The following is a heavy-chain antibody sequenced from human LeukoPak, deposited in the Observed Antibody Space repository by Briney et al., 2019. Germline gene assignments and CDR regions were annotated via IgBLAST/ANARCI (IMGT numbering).Heavy chain of an antibody. CDR1: GFTFSSYA. J-gene: IGHJ3*02. CDR3: AKATYYSGSSDAFDI. D-gene: IGHD3-22*01. CDR2: ISGSGGST. Sequence: PGRSLRLSCAASGFTFSSYAMSWVRQAPGKGLEWVSAISGSGGSTYYADSVKGRFTISRDNSKNTLYLQMNSLRAEDTAVYYCAKATYYSGSSDAFDIWGQGTMITVSS. V-gene: IGHV3-23*01.